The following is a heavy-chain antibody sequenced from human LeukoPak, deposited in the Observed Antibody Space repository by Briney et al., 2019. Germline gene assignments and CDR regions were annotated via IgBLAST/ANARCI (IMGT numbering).Heavy chain of an antibody. Sequence: GASVKVFCKASGYTFTGYYMHWVRQAPGQGLEWMGWINPNSGGTNYAQKFQGRVTMTRDTSISTAYMELSRLRSDDTAVYYCARSYGDYYDWYFDLWGRGTLVTVSS. CDR1: GYTFTGYY. CDR3: ARSYGDYYDWYFDL. D-gene: IGHD4-17*01. CDR2: INPNSGGT. V-gene: IGHV1-2*02. J-gene: IGHJ2*01.